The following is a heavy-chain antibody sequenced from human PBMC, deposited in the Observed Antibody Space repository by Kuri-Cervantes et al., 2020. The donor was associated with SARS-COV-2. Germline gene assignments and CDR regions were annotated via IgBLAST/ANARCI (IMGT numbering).Heavy chain of an antibody. V-gene: IGHV4-4*07. D-gene: IGHD6-13*01. Sequence: LACTVSGGSISSYYWSWIRQPAGKRLEWIGRIYTSGSTKYNPSLKSRVTMSVDTSKNQFSLKLSSVTAADTAVYYCARERGIAAAGTNYFDYWGQGTLVTVSS. CDR2: IYTSGST. J-gene: IGHJ4*02. CDR1: GGSISSYY. CDR3: ARERGIAAAGTNYFDY.